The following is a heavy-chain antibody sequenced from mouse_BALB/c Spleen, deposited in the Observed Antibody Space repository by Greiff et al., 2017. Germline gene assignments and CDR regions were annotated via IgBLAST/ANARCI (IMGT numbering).Heavy chain of an antibody. CDR1: GYNFTSYW. CDR2: IYPGSGST. V-gene: IGHV1-55*01. J-gene: IGHJ3*01. CDR3: AREGNYSWFAY. Sequence: VQLQQPGAELVKPGTSVKLSCKASGYNFTSYWINWVKLRPGQGLEWIGDIYPGSGSTNYNEKFKSKATLTVDTSSSTAYMQLSSLASEDSALYYCAREGNYSWFAYWGQGTLVTVSA. D-gene: IGHD2-1*01.